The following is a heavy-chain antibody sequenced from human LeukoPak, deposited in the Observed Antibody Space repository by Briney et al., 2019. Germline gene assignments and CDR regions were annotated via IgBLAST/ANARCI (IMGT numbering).Heavy chain of an antibody. Sequence: GGSLRLSCAASGFTFSDYLMSWFREAPGKGLEWIGFISGGTTEYAASEKGRITISRDDTTSIAYLQMNSLTTEDTAVYYCSRGSGWLSVYWGQGTLVTVSS. D-gene: IGHD6-19*01. V-gene: IGHV3-49*03. CDR3: SRGSGWLSVY. CDR1: GFTFSDYL. CDR2: ISGGTT. J-gene: IGHJ4*02.